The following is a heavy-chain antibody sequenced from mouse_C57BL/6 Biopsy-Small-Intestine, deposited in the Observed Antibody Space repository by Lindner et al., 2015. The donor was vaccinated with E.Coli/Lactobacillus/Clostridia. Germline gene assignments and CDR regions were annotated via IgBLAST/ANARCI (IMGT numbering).Heavy chain of an antibody. V-gene: IGHV1-81*01. CDR3: ARWNDGYYGDY. D-gene: IGHD2-3*01. CDR2: IYPRSGNT. J-gene: IGHJ2*01. CDR1: GYIFTSYG. Sequence: VQLQESGAELARPGASVKLSCKASGYIFTSYGISWVKQRTGQGLEWIGEIYPRSGNTYFNEKFKDKATLTADKSSSTAYMELRSLTSEDSAVYFCARWNDGYYGDYWGLGTTLTVSS.